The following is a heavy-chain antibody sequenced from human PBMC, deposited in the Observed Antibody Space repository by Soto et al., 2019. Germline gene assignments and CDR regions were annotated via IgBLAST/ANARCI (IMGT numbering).Heavy chain of an antibody. CDR3: AKGIAARTQVCMDV. V-gene: IGHV3-23*01. J-gene: IGHJ6*03. CDR2: ISGSGGST. Sequence: EVQLLESGGGLVQPGGSLRLSCAASGFTFSSYAMSWVRQAPGKGLEWVSAISGSGGSTYYADSVKGRFTISSDNSKNTLYLQMNSLRAEDTAVYYCAKGIAARTQVCMDVWGKGTTVTVSS. D-gene: IGHD6-6*01. CDR1: GFTFSSYA.